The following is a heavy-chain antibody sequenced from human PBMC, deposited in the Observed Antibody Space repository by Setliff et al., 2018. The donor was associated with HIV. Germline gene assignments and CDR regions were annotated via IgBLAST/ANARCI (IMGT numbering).Heavy chain of an antibody. J-gene: IGHJ6*02. V-gene: IGHV1-2*06. D-gene: IGHD1-1*01. CDR1: GYAFTGYY. CDR3: ASLRYNWNDLGRYYYYYGMDV. CDR2: INPNSGGT. Sequence: GASVKVSCKASGYAFTGYYIHWVRQAPGQGLEWMGRINPNSGGTNYAQKFQGRVTMTRDTSISTAYMELSRLTSDDTAVYYCASLRYNWNDLGRYYYYYGMDVWGQGTTVTVPS.